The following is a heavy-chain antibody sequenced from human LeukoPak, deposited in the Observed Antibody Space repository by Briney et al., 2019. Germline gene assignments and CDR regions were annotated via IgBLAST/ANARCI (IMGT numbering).Heavy chain of an antibody. Sequence: GGSLRLSCTASGFTFGDYAMSWVRQAPGKGLERVGFIRSKAYGGTTEYAASVKGRFTISRDDSKSIAYLQMNSLKTEDTAVYYCTRGDNYYDSSGYYALGYYYYYMDVWGKGTTVTVSS. V-gene: IGHV3-49*04. CDR2: IRSKAYGGTT. CDR1: GFTFGDYA. J-gene: IGHJ6*03. CDR3: TRGDNYYDSSGYYALGYYYYYMDV. D-gene: IGHD3-22*01.